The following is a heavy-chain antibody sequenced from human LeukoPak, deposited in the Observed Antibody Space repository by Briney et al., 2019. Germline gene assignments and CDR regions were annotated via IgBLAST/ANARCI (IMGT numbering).Heavy chain of an antibody. D-gene: IGHD1-1*01. CDR1: GFTFSNYA. CDR2: ITYDGRNK. J-gene: IGHJ4*02. CDR3: ARGLLETTTTYFDY. V-gene: IGHV3-30*04. Sequence: GGSLRLSYAASGFTFSNYAIHWVRQAPGKGLEWVAVITYDGRNKYYADSVKGRFTISRDNSKSTLYLQINSLRAEDTAVYYCARGLLETTTTYFDYWGQGTLVTVSS.